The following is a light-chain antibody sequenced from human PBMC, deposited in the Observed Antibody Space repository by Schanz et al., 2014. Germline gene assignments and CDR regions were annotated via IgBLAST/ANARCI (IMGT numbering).Light chain of an antibody. CDR1: QDISSW. Sequence: DLQMPQSPSSVSASVGDRVAITCRASQDISSWLAWYQQKPGKAPKLLIYDASSLESGVPSRFSGSGXXXXFTLTISSLQPXXXXXXYCQQYNSYPYIFGQGTKLEIK. J-gene: IGKJ2*01. CDR3: QQYNSYPYI. V-gene: IGKV1-12*01. CDR2: DAS.